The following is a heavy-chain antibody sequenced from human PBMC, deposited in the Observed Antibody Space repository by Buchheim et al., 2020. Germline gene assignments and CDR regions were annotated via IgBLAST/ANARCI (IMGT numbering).Heavy chain of an antibody. CDR3: ARDLGADSTSWYFDY. V-gene: IGHV3-30-3*01. CDR2: ISFDGGNN. Sequence: QVQLVESGGGVVQPGRSLRLSCAASGFNFITYAMHWVRQAPGKGLEWVAAISFDGGNNHNADSVRGRFTISRDNSKNTLYLQMNSLRPEDTAVYYCARDLGADSTSWYFDYWGHGTL. J-gene: IGHJ4*01. D-gene: IGHD6-13*01. CDR1: GFNFITYA.